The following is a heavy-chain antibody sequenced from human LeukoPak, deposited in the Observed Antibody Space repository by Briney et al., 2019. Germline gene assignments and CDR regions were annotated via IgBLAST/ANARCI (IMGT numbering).Heavy chain of an antibody. CDR3: AKNIAAADSSGYYYYYMDV. CDR1: GFTFSSYS. J-gene: IGHJ6*03. V-gene: IGHV3-7*01. Sequence: GGSLRLSCAASGFTFSSYSVNWVRQAPGKGLEWVANIKQDGSEKYYVDSVEGRFTISRDNAKNSLYLQMNSLRAEDTAVYYCAKNIAAADSSGYYYYYMDVWGKGTTVTVSS. CDR2: IKQDGSEK. D-gene: IGHD6-13*01.